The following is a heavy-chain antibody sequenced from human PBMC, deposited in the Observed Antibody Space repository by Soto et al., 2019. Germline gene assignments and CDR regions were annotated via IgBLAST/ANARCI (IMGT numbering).Heavy chain of an antibody. J-gene: IGHJ4*02. D-gene: IGHD3-22*01. CDR1: GCSISSYY. CDR3: ARGLSYYFDTGGEYYFDY. CDR2: IYYSGST. Sequence: PPETLSLTCTVSGCSISSYYWSWIRQPPGHVLEWFGYIYYSGSTNYNPSLKSRVTISVDTSKNQFSLKLSSLTAADTALYYCARGLSYYFDTGGEYYFDYWGQGTLVTVS. V-gene: IGHV4-59*01.